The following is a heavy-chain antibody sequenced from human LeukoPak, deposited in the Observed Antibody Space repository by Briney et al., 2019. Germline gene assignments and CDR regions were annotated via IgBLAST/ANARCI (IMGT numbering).Heavy chain of an antibody. CDR3: AREFDY. V-gene: IGHV3-66*01. Sequence: GGSLRLSCAASGFTFRTFAMIWVRQPPGKGLEWVSVIYSGGSTYYADSVKGRFTISRDNSKNTLYLQMNSLRAEDTAVYYCAREFDYWGQGTLVTVSS. CDR2: IYSGGST. CDR1: GFTFRTFA. J-gene: IGHJ4*02.